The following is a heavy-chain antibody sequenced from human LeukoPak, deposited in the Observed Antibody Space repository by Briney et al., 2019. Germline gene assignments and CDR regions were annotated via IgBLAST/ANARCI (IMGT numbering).Heavy chain of an antibody. D-gene: IGHD3-10*01. V-gene: IGHV3-30*04. CDR3: AKGSGSGSYWARDYYYYYMDV. Sequence: GGSLRLSCAASGFTFSSYAMHWVRQAPGKGLEWVAVISYDGSNKYYADSVKGRFTISRDNSKNTLYLQMNSLRAEDTAVYYCAKGSGSGSYWARDYYYYYMDVWGKGTTVTISS. CDR1: GFTFSSYA. J-gene: IGHJ6*03. CDR2: ISYDGSNK.